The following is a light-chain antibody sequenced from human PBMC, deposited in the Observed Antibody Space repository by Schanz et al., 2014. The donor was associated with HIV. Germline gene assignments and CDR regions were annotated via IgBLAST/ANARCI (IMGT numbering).Light chain of an antibody. J-gene: IGLJ3*02. V-gene: IGLV2-14*01. CDR1: SSDVGGHDR. Sequence: QSALTQPASVSGSPGQSITISCTGTSSDVGGHDRVSWYQQYPGKAPKLLIYEVDKRPSGVPDRFSGSKSGNTASLTVSGLQAEDEADYHCSSYTSSSTLVFGGGTKLTVL. CDR2: EVD. CDR3: SSYTSSSTLV.